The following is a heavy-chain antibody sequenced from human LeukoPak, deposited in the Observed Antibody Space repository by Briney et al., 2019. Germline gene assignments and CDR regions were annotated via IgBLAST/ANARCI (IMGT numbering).Heavy chain of an antibody. D-gene: IGHD6-13*01. CDR2: IYYSGST. CDR3: ARYSSSHPY. CDR1: GGSISSSSYY. Sequence: PSETLSLTCTVSGGSISSSSYYWGWIRQPPGKGLEWIGSIYYSGSTYYNPSLKSRVTISVDTSKNQFSLKLSSVTAADTAVYYCARYSSSHPYWGQGTLVTVSS. V-gene: IGHV4-39*07. J-gene: IGHJ4*02.